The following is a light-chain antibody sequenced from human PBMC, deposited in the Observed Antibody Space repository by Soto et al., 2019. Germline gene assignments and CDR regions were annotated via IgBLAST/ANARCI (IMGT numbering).Light chain of an antibody. CDR2: ENN. CDR3: QSYDSSLGGYV. V-gene: IGLV1-40*01. J-gene: IGLJ1*01. CDR1: SSNIGAGYE. Sequence: QAVVTQPPSVSEAPGQRVTISCTGSSSNIGAGYEAHWYQQVPGTAPKLLIYENNNRPSGVPDRFSGSNPVTSASLAITGLQVEQEAEYYCQSYDSSLGGYVFGTGTKLTVL.